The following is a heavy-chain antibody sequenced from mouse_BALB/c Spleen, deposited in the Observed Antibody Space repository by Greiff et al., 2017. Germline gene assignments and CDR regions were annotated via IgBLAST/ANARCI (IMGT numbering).Heavy chain of an antibody. J-gene: IGHJ2*01. V-gene: IGHV14-1*02. CDR1: GYAFSSYW. D-gene: IGHD1-1*01. CDR3: AREDYYGTLDY. CDR2: IDPANGNT. Sequence: VQLQQSGAELVRPGSSVKISCKASGYAFSSYWMHWVKQRPEQGLEWIGRIDPANGNTKYDPKFQGKATITADTSSNTAYLQLSSLTSEDTAVYYCAREDYYGTLDYWGQGTTLTVSS.